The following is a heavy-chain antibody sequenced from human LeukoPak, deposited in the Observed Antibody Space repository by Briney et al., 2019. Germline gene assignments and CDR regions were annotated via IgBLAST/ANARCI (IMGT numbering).Heavy chain of an antibody. J-gene: IGHJ4*02. D-gene: IGHD1-26*01. CDR1: GFTFDDYG. CDR2: ISGSGAVT. CDR3: AKDRVGATLYFDY. Sequence: GGSLRLSCAASGFTFDDYGMSWVRQAPGKGLEWVSAISGSGAVTYYADSVKGRFTISRDNSKNTVYLQMNSLRAEDTAVYYCAKDRVGATLYFDYWGQGTLVTVSS. V-gene: IGHV3-23*01.